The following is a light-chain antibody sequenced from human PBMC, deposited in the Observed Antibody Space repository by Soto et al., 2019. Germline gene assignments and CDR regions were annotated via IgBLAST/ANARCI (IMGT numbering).Light chain of an antibody. V-gene: IGLV2-8*01. CDR1: GSDIGAYNY. CDR3: SSCVGGESFDVI. J-gene: IGLJ2*01. CDR2: DVI. Sequence: QSALTQPPSASGSPGQSVTISCTGTGSDIGAYNYVSWYQQYPGKAPKVMIYDVIKRPSGVPDRFSGSKSGNTASLTVSGLRADDEAVYYCSSCVGGESFDVIFGGGTKLTVL.